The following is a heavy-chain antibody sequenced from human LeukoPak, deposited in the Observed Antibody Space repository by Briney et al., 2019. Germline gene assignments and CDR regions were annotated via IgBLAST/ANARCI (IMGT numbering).Heavy chain of an antibody. V-gene: IGHV3-53*01. Sequence: QPGGSLRLSCAASGFTVSSNYMSWVRQAPGKGLEWVSVIYSGGSTYYADSVKGRFTISRDNSKNTLYLQMNSLRAEDTAVYYCANWRPSSSRMDVWGKGTTVTVSS. CDR3: ANWRPSSSRMDV. J-gene: IGHJ6*04. CDR1: GFTVSSNY. CDR2: IYSGGST. D-gene: IGHD6-6*01.